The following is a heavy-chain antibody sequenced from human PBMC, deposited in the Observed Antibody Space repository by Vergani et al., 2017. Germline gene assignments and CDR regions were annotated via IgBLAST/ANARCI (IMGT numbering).Heavy chain of an antibody. CDR1: GFTSAGYA. CDR2: FSWNSNSI. J-gene: IGHJ5*02. D-gene: IGHD6-6*01. CDR3: AKDLGTSSGGGWFDP. Sequence: EVQLEESGGGLVLPGRSLRLSCVASGFTSAGYAMHWVRQAPGKGLEWVSGFSWNSNSIGYADSVKGRFTISRDNAKNSLYLQMNSLRAEDTALYYCAKDLGTSSGGGWFDPWGQGTLVTVSS. V-gene: IGHV3-9*02.